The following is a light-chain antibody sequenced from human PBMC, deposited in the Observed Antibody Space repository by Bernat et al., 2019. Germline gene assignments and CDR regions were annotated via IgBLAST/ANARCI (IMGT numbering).Light chain of an antibody. CDR2: NNN. Sequence: QSVLIQPPSASGTPGQRVIISCSGSSSNIGTNYVYWYQQFPGTAPKLLMYNNNQRPSGVPDRFPGSKSGTSASLAISGVRSEDEADYYCATWDDSLSGRVFGGGTKLTVL. CDR1: SSNIGTNY. V-gene: IGLV1-47*02. CDR3: ATWDDSLSGRV. J-gene: IGLJ3*02.